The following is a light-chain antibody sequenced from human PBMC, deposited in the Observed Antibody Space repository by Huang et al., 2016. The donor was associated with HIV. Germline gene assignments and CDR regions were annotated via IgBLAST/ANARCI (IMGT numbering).Light chain of an antibody. CDR3: QQYNTPPYR. V-gene: IGKV1-5*01. J-gene: IGKJ2*03. CDR1: QSIGNW. CDR2: DAS. Sequence: DIQMTQSPSTLSASVGDRVIITCRASQSIGNWLAWFQQKPGRAPKLLIYDASNLQNGVPSMFSGSGSGTVFTLTIDDLQPEDYSTYYCQQYNTPPYRFGQGTKVDIK.